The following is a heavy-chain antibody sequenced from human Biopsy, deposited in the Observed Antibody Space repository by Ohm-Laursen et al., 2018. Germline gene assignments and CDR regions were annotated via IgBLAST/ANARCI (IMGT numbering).Heavy chain of an antibody. V-gene: IGHV3-11*01. CDR1: GFTFSDYY. CDR3: ARELGNGMDV. CDR2: ITNTGRTV. J-gene: IGHJ6*02. Sequence: SLRLSCSASGFTFSDYYMNWIRQAPGKGTEWVSFITNTGRTVYADSVKGRFTISRDNADNSLHLQMKSLRAEDTAVYYCARELGNGMDVWGQGTPVTVSS.